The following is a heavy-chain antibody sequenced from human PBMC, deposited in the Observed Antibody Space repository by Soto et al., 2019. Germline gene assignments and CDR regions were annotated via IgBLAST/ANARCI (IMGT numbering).Heavy chain of an antibody. V-gene: IGHV1-69*02. CDR1: GGTFRSST. CDR3: ATPMVRGVFGY. J-gene: IGHJ4*02. D-gene: IGHD3-10*01. CDR2: IIPILGIA. Sequence: SVKVSCKASGGTFRSSTMSWVRQAPGQGLEWMGRIIPILGIANYAQKFQGRVTITADKSTSTAYMELSSLRSEDTAVYYCATPMVRGVFGYWGQGTLVTVSS.